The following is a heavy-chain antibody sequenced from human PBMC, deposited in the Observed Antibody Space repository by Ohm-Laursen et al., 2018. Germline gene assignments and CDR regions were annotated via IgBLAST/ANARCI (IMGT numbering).Heavy chain of an antibody. Sequence: SLRLSCTASGFTFSDYYMTWIRQAPGKGLEWVSYISSSGINVYYADSVKGRFTISRDNSKNTLYLQMNSLRAEDTAMYYCHDSSGYNWGQGTLVTVSS. CDR3: HDSSGYN. CDR1: GFTFSDYY. D-gene: IGHD3-22*01. V-gene: IGHV3-11*01. J-gene: IGHJ4*02. CDR2: ISSSGINV.